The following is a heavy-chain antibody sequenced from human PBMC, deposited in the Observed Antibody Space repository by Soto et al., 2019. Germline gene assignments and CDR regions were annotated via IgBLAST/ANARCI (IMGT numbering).Heavy chain of an antibody. J-gene: IGHJ4*02. Sequence: SETLSLTCAVYGGSFSGYYWSWIRQPPGKGLEWIGEINHSGSTNYNPSLKSRVTITVDTSKNQFSLKLSSVTAADTAVYYCARGNYYDSSSYYYLDYWGQGTLVTVSS. V-gene: IGHV4-34*01. CDR1: GGSFSGYY. CDR2: INHSGST. CDR3: ARGNYYDSSSYYYLDY. D-gene: IGHD3-22*01.